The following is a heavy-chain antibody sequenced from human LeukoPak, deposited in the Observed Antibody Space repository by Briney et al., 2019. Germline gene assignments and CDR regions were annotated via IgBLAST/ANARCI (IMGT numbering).Heavy chain of an antibody. CDR3: ARVSWEMGDAFDI. V-gene: IGHV4-34*01. CDR2: INHSGST. Sequence: SETLSLTCVVYGGSFSGYYWSWIRQPPGNGLEWIGEINHSGSTNYDPSLKSRVTISVDTSKNQFSLKLRSVTAADTAVYYCARVSWEMGDAFDIWGQGTMVTVSS. CDR1: GGSFSGYY. J-gene: IGHJ3*02. D-gene: IGHD1-26*01.